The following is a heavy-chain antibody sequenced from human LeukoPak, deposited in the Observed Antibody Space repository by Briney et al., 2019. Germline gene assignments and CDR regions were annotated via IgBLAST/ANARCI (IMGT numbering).Heavy chain of an antibody. CDR3: AGIRYFDWSSPDY. CDR1: GGSISSGDYY. J-gene: IGHJ4*02. V-gene: IGHV4-30-4*08. Sequence: SETLSLTCTVSGGSISSGDYYWRWIRQPPGKGLEWIGYIYYSGSTYYNPSLKSRVTISVDTSKNQFSLKLSSVTAADFALHSDAGIRYFDWSSPDYWGQRTLVTVSS. CDR2: IYYSGST. D-gene: IGHD3-9*01.